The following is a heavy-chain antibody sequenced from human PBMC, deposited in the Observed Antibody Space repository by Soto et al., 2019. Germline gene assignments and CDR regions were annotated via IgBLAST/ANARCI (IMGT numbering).Heavy chain of an antibody. Sequence: EVQLVESGGGLVQPGGSLRLSCAASGFTFSTYWMSWVRQAPGKGLECVANIKQDGREKYYVDSVKGRFTISRDNAKDSLYLQMNSLRAEDTAVYYCARDRSLASWGQGTPVTVSS. J-gene: IGHJ5*02. CDR1: GFTFSTYW. V-gene: IGHV3-7*01. CDR3: ARDRSLAS. CDR2: IKQDGREK.